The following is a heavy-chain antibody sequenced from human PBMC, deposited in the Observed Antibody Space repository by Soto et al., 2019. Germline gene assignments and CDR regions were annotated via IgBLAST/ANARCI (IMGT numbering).Heavy chain of an antibody. V-gene: IGHV3-74*02. Sequence: EVPLVESGGGLVQPGGSLRLSCAASGFTFSNYWMYWVRQAPGKGLEWVSRINSAGSVSSYADSVKGRLTISRDNVKNTLYLQMDRLRAEDTAVYYCARGECVGGTCYSRAGSFYYYMDVWGKGTTVTVFS. CDR3: ARGECVGGTCYSRAGSFYYYMDV. CDR1: GFTFSNYW. D-gene: IGHD2-15*01. CDR2: INSAGSVS. J-gene: IGHJ6*03.